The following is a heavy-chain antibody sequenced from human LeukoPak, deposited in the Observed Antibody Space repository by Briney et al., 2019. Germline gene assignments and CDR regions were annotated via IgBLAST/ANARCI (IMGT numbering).Heavy chain of an antibody. CDR2: IRYDGSNK. D-gene: IGHD2-21*01. Sequence: GGSLRLSCAASGFTFSSYGMNWVRQAPGKGLEWVAFIRYDGSNKYYADSVKGRFTISRDNSKNTLYLQMNSLRAEDTAVYYCAKIPPQRYYFDYWGQGTLVTVSS. CDR3: AKIPPQRYYFDY. CDR1: GFTFSSYG. V-gene: IGHV3-30*02. J-gene: IGHJ4*02.